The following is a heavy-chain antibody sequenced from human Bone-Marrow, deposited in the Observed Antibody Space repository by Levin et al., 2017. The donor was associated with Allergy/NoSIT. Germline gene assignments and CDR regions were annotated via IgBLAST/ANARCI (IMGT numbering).Heavy chain of an antibody. Sequence: GESLKISCAASGFTFRSYAFTWVRQAPGKGLEWVSTISGSGSGTYYADSVKGRFTISRDNSKNTLYLEMNSLRAEDTALYYCAKDRSGSRSKDDLDYWGQGTLVTVSS. J-gene: IGHJ4*02. CDR1: GFTFRSYA. D-gene: IGHD3-3*01. V-gene: IGHV3-23*01. CDR2: ISGSGSGT. CDR3: AKDRSGSRSKDDLDY.